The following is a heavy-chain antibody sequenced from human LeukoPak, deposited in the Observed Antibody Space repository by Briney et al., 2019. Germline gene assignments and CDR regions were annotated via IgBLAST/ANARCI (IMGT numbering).Heavy chain of an antibody. CDR1: GGSFSGYY. J-gene: IGHJ4*02. CDR2: INHSGST. Sequence: SETLSLTCAVYGGSFSGYYWSWIRQPPGKGLEWIGEINHSGSTNYNPSLKSRVTISVDTSKNHFSLKLSSGMAADTAVYYCPRGAYGGNSVDYWGQGTLVTVSS. CDR3: PRGAYGGNSVDY. D-gene: IGHD4-23*01. V-gene: IGHV4-34*01.